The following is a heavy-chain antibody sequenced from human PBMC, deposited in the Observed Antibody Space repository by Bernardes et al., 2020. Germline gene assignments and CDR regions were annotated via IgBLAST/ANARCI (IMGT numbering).Heavy chain of an antibody. V-gene: IGHV4-4*02. Sequence: SETLSLTCAVSGGSISSSNWWSCVRQPPGTGLEWIGEIYHSGSTNYNPSLKSRVTISVDKSKNQFSLKLSSVTAADTAVYYCARYRIDGVTRYYYYYGMDVWGKGTTVTVSS. CDR2: IYHSGST. CDR1: GGSISSSNW. J-gene: IGHJ6*04. CDR3: ARYRIDGVTRYYYYYGMDV. D-gene: IGHD2-21*02.